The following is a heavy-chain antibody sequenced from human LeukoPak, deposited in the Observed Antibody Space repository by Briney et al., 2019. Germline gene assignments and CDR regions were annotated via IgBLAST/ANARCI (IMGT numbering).Heavy chain of an antibody. D-gene: IGHD4-17*01. CDR1: GFTFSSYS. Sequence: GGSLRLSCAASGFTFSSYSMNWVRQAPGKGLEWVSSISSSSSYTYYADSVKGRFTISKDNAKNSLYLQMNSLRAEDTAVYYCARDTVTTNAFDIWGQGTMVTVSS. J-gene: IGHJ3*02. V-gene: IGHV3-21*01. CDR2: ISSSSSYT. CDR3: ARDTVTTNAFDI.